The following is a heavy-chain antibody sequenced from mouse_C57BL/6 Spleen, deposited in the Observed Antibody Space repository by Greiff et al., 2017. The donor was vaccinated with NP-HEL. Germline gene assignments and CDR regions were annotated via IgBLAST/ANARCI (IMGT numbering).Heavy chain of an antibody. CDR2: IDPSDSYT. D-gene: IGHD2-12*01. Sequence: QVQLQQPGAELVKPGASVKLSCKASGYTFTSYWMQWVKQRPGQGLAWIGEIDPSDSYTNYNQKFTGKATLTVDTSSSTAYMQLSSLTSEDSAVYYCARIKDYYSGYFDYWGQGTTLTVSS. V-gene: IGHV1-50*01. J-gene: IGHJ2*01. CDR3: ARIKDYYSGYFDY. CDR1: GYTFTSYW.